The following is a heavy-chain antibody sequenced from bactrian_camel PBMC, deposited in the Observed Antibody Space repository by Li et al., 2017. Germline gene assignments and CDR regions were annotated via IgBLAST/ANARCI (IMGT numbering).Heavy chain of an antibody. D-gene: IGHD6*01. J-gene: IGHJ4*01. V-gene: IGHV3S53*01. CDR3: AADRVPCDLQSSWYNY. CDR2: IDTSGGT. Sequence: VQLVESGGGSVQAGGSRRLSCTPSGSIYNDNCMGWIRQAPGNEREAVAFIDTSGGTNYAYSVAGRFTISKDNAKNTLYLQMNSLKSEDTAVYYCAADRVPCDLQSSWYNYWGQGTQVTVS. CDR1: GSIYNDNC.